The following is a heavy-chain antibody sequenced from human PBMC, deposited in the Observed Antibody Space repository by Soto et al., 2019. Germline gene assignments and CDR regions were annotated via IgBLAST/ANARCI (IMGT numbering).Heavy chain of an antibody. CDR3: ARIAAAGIHAVAVTTFNYYYGMDV. J-gene: IGHJ6*02. CDR1: GYTFTGYY. V-gene: IGHV1-2*02. CDR2: INPNSGGT. Sequence: QVQLVQSGAEVKKPGASVKVSCKASGYTFTGYYMHWVRQAPGQGLEWMGWINPNSGGTNYAQKFQGRVTMTRDTSISTAYMELSRLRSDDTAVYYCARIAAAGIHAVAVTTFNYYYGMDVWGQGTTVTVSS. D-gene: IGHD6-13*01.